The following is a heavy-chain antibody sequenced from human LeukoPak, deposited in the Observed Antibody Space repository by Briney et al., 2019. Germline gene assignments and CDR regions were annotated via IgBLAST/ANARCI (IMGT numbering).Heavy chain of an antibody. CDR1: GFTFSDYY. Sequence: PGGSLRFSCAASGFTFSDYYMTWIRQAPGRGLEWISYINGSSSDTKYADSVKGRFTISRDNAKNSVYLLMNSLRAEDTAVYYCARIFRYQMVDYYALDVWGQGTTVTVSS. D-gene: IGHD2-2*01. J-gene: IGHJ6*02. CDR2: INGSSSDT. CDR3: ARIFRYQMVDYYALDV. V-gene: IGHV3-11*06.